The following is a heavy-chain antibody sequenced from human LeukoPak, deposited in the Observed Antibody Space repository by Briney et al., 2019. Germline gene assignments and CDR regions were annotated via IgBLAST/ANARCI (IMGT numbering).Heavy chain of an antibody. V-gene: IGHV4-59*01. CDR2: IYYSGST. D-gene: IGHD3-22*01. CDR3: ARDSRITMIPPYKDAFDI. Sequence: SETLSLTCTVSGGSISSYYWSWIRQPPGKGLEWIGYIYYSGSTNYNPSLTSRGTISVNTSKNQFSLTLSSVTAADTAVYYCARDSRITMIPPYKDAFDIWGQGTMVTVSS. J-gene: IGHJ3*02. CDR1: GGSISSYY.